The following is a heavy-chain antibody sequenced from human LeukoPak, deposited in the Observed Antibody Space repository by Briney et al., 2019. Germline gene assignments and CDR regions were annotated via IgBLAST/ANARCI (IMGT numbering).Heavy chain of an antibody. CDR3: ATLRSEIAATVTLYYFDY. CDR2: MYYTGST. V-gene: IGHV4-59*01. Sequence: SETLSLTCTVSGGSISSYYWTWIRQPPGKGLEWIGYMYYTGSTDYNPSPKSRVTISVDTFKNQFSLKLSSVTAADTAVYFCATLRSEIAATVTLYYFDYWGQGSLVTVSS. J-gene: IGHJ4*02. CDR1: GGSISSYY. D-gene: IGHD2-15*01.